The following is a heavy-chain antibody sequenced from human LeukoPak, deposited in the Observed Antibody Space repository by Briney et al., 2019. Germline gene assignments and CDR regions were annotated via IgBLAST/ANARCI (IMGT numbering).Heavy chain of an antibody. CDR2: IYHSGST. J-gene: IGHJ4*02. CDR3: ARLKRGAYYYGSGSYALDY. D-gene: IGHD3-10*01. V-gene: IGHV4-38-2*02. CDR1: GYSISRGYY. Sequence: SETLSLTCTVSGYSISRGYYWGWIRQPPGEGLEWIGSIYHSGSTNYNPSLKSRVTISVDTSKNQFSLKLSSVTAADTAVYYCARLKRGAYYYGSGSYALDYWGQGTLVTVSS.